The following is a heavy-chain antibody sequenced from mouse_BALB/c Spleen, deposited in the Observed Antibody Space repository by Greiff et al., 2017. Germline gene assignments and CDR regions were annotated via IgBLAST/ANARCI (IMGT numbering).Heavy chain of an antibody. CDR2: IWGDGST. V-gene: IGHV2-6-7*01. Sequence: QVQLKESGPGLVAPSQSLSITCTVSGFSLTGYGVNWVRQPPGKGLEWLGMIWGDGSTDYNSALKSRLSISKDNSKSQVFLKMNSLQTDDTARYYCASPLRRGHYYAMDYWGQGTSVTVSS. J-gene: IGHJ4*01. CDR3: ASPLRRGHYYAMDY. CDR1: GFSLTGYG. D-gene: IGHD2-4*01.